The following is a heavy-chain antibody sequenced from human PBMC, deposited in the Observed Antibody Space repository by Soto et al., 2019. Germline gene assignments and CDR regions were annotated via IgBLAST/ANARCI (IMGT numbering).Heavy chain of an antibody. CDR3: ARVMVWAAAEPYYYGMDV. Sequence: NPSETLYLPSTVSGGSLSSSSYYWGWILPPPRKGLEWIGSLYYSGSTSYNPSLKSRVTISVDTSKNQFSLKLSSVTAADTAVYYCARVMVWAAAEPYYYGMDVWGQGTTVTVSS. CDR2: LYYSGST. CDR1: GGSLSSSSYY. D-gene: IGHD6-13*01. J-gene: IGHJ6*02. V-gene: IGHV4-39*01.